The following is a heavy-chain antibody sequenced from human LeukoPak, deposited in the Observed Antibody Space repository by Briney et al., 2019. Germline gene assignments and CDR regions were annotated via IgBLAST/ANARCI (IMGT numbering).Heavy chain of an antibody. CDR2: IYSGGST. CDR1: GVSISSSNSY. V-gene: IGHV3-66*01. Sequence: ETLSLTCTVSGVSISSSNSYWGWLRQPPGKGLEWVSVIYSGGSTYYADSVKGRFTISRDNSKNTLYLQMNSLRAEDTAVYYCASGHYWGQGTLVTVSS. CDR3: ASGHY. J-gene: IGHJ4*02.